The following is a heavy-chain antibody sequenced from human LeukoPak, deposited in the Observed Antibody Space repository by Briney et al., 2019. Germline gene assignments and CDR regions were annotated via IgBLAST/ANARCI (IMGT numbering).Heavy chain of an antibody. D-gene: IGHD1-20*01. CDR1: GFTLSTFW. CDR2: INQDGSQT. V-gene: IGHV3-7*01. J-gene: IGHJ4*02. CDR3: ARDHNWAFDS. Sequence: PGGSLRLSCAASGFTLSTFWMSWVRQAPGKGLEWVANINQDGSQTYYVDSVKGRFTISRDTARNSLYLHLNSLRAEDTAVYFCARDHNWAFDSWGQGTLVTVSS.